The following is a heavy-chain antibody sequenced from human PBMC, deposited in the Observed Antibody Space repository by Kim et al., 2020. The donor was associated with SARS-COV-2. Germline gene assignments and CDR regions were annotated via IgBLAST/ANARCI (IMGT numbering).Heavy chain of an antibody. V-gene: IGHV3-23*01. CDR2: ISGSGGST. CDR3: AKIKGVETYYYGSGNKNYYYYGMDV. D-gene: IGHD3-10*01. CDR1: GFTFSSYA. Sequence: GGSLRLSCAASGFTFSSYAMSWVRQAPGKGLEWVSAISGSGGSTYYADSVKGRFTISRDNSKNTLYLQMNSLRAEDTAVYYCAKIKGVETYYYGSGNKNYYYYGMDVWGQGTTVTVSS. J-gene: IGHJ6*02.